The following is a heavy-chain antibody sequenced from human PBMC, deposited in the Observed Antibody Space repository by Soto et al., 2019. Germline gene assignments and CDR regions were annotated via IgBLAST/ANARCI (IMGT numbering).Heavy chain of an antibody. CDR2: INPSGGST. Sequence: ALVKVSCKASGYTFTSYYMHWVRQAPGQGLEWMGIINPSGGSTSYAQKFQGRVTMTRDTSTSTVYMELSSLRSEDTAVYYCARDRGPDPSAQPGVVDYWGQGTLVTVSS. CDR3: ARDRGPDPSAQPGVVDY. D-gene: IGHD3-10*01. J-gene: IGHJ4*02. CDR1: GYTFTSYY. V-gene: IGHV1-46*01.